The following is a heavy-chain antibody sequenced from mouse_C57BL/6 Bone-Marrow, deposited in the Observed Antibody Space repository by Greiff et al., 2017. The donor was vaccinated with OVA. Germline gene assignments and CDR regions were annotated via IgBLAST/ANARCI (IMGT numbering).Heavy chain of an antibody. CDR1: GFTFSSYA. CDR3: ASNWDENAY. V-gene: IGHV5-4*01. J-gene: IGHJ3*01. Sequence: EVQLVESGGGLVKPGGSLKLSCAASGFTFSSYAMSWVRQTPEKRLEWVATISDGGSYTYYPDNVKGRFTISRDNAKNNLYLQMSHLKSEDTAMYYCASNWDENAYWGQGTLVTVSA. D-gene: IGHD4-1*02. CDR2: ISDGGSYT.